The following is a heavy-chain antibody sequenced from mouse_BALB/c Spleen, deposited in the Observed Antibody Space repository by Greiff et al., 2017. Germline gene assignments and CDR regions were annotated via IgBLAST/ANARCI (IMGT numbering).Heavy chain of an antibody. Sequence: VKLQESGPELVKPGASVRISCKASGYTFTSYYIHWVKQRPGQGLEWIGWIYPGNVNTKYNEKFKGKATLTADKSSSTAYMQLSSLTSEDSAVYFCARGGYFDVWGAGTTVTVSS. J-gene: IGHJ1*01. V-gene: IGHV1S56*01. CDR2: IYPGNVNT. CDR3: ARGGYFDV. CDR1: GYTFTSYY.